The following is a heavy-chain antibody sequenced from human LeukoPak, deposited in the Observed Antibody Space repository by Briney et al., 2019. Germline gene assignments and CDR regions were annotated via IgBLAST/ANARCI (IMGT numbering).Heavy chain of an antibody. D-gene: IGHD3-10*01. V-gene: IGHV1-24*01. CDR1: GYTLTELS. Sequence: ASVKVSCKVSGYTLTELSIHWVRQTPGKGLEWMGGFDPEDVETVYAQKFQGRVTMTEDTSTDTAYMELSSLRSEDTAVYYCARSRYYYGSGSPQYFDYWGQGTLVTVSS. J-gene: IGHJ4*02. CDR3: ARSRYYYGSGSPQYFDY. CDR2: FDPEDVET.